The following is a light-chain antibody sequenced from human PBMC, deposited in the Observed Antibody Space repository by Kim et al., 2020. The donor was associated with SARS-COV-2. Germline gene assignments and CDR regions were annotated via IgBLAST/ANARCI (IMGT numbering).Light chain of an antibody. J-gene: IGKJ2*01. CDR2: GAS. V-gene: IGKV3-20*01. CDR1: QSVSSSY. CDR3: QQYGSSPMYT. Sequence: GERATLSCRASQSVSSSYLAWYQQKPGQAPRLLIYGASSRATGIPDRFSGSGSGTDFTLTISRLEPEDFAVYYCQQYGSSPMYTFGQGTKLEI.